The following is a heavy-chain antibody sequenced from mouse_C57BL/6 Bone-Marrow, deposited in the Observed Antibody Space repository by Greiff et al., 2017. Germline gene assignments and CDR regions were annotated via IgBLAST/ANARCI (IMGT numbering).Heavy chain of an antibody. CDR3: ASTTVVAPYYYAMDY. V-gene: IGHV5-17*01. J-gene: IGHJ4*01. Sequence: EVKLVESGGGLVKPGGSLKLSCAASGFTFSDSGLHWVRQAPEKGLEWVAYISSGSSTIYYADTVNGRFTISRDNAKNTLFLQMTSLRSEDTAMYYCASTTVVAPYYYAMDYWGQGTSVTVSS. CDR1: GFTFSDSG. CDR2: ISSGSSTI. D-gene: IGHD1-1*01.